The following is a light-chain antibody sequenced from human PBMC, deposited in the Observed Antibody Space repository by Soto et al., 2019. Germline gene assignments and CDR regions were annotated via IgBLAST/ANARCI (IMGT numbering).Light chain of an antibody. CDR1: QSVSSN. J-gene: IGKJ2*01. CDR3: QQYNNWSMYT. V-gene: IGKV3-15*01. CDR2: GAS. Sequence: EIVMTQSPATLSVSPGERATLSCRASQSVSSNLAWYQQKPGHTPRLLIYGASTRATGIPARFSGSGSGTEFTLPISSLQSEDFAVYYCQQYNNWSMYTFGQGTKLEIK.